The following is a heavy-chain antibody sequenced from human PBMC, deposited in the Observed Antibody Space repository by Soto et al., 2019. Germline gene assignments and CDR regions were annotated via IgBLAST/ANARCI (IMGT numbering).Heavy chain of an antibody. CDR3: ARGTYCSGGSCLSYYYYMDV. CDR2: INHSGST. CDR1: GGSFSGYY. D-gene: IGHD2-15*01. Sequence: SETLSLTCAVYGGSFSGYYWTWIRQPPGKGLEWIGEINHSGSTSYNASLKSRVTMSVDTSKNQFSLNLTSVTAADAAVYYCARGTYCSGGSCLSYYYYMDVWGKGTTVTVSS. J-gene: IGHJ6*03. V-gene: IGHV4-34*01.